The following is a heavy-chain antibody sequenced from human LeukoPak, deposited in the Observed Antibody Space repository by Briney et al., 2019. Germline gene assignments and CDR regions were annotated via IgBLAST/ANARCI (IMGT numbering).Heavy chain of an antibody. V-gene: IGHV4-4*07. Sequence: SETLSLTCTVSGGSISSYYWSWIRQPAGQGLEWIGRIYTSGSTNYNPSLKSRVTMSVDTSKNQFSLKLSSVTAADTALYYCARGIAAEGSVAIDHWGQGSLVTVSS. CDR3: ARGIAAEGSVAIDH. CDR1: GGSISSYY. D-gene: IGHD6-13*01. J-gene: IGHJ4*02. CDR2: IYTSGST.